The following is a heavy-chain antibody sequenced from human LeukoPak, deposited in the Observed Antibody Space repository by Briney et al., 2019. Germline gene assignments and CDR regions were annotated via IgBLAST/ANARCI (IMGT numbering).Heavy chain of an antibody. CDR3: ARDPSRWLQLSGTDY. V-gene: IGHV3-30*04. J-gene: IGHJ4*02. CDR2: ISYDGSNK. CDR1: GFTFSSYA. Sequence: GGSLRLSCAASGFTFSSYAMHWVRQAPGKGLEWVAVISYDGSNKYYADSVKGRFTISRDNSKNTLYLQMNSLRAEDTAVYYCARDPSRWLQLSGTDYWGQGTLVTVSS. D-gene: IGHD5-24*01.